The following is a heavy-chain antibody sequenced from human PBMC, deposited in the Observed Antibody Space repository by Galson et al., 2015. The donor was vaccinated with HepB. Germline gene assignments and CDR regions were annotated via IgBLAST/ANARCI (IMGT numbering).Heavy chain of an antibody. CDR2: IRSKANSYAT. Sequence: SLRLSCAASGFTFSGSAIHWVRQASGKGLEWVGRIRSKANSYATAYAASGKGRFTISRDDSKNTAYLQMNSLKTEDTAVYYCTRQEGYCSGGSCSLDYWGQGTLVTVSS. J-gene: IGHJ4*02. D-gene: IGHD2-15*01. CDR1: GFTFSGSA. V-gene: IGHV3-73*01. CDR3: TRQEGYCSGGSCSLDY.